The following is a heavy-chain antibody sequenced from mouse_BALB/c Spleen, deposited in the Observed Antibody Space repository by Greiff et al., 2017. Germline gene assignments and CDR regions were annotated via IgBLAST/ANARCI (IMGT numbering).Heavy chain of an antibody. CDR2: INPYNDGT. CDR3: ARPLYDGCLTWFAY. D-gene: IGHD2-3*01. V-gene: IGHV1-14*01. CDR1: GYTFTSYV. Sequence: VHVKQSGPELVKPGASVKMSCKASGYTFTSYVMHWVKQKPGQGLEWIGYINPYNDGTKYNEKFKGKATLTSDKSSSTAYMELSSLTSEDSAVYYCARPLYDGCLTWFAYWGQGTLVTVSA. J-gene: IGHJ3*01.